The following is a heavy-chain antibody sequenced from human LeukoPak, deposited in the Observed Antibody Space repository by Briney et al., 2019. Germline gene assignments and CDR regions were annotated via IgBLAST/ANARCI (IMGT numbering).Heavy chain of an antibody. D-gene: IGHD2-15*01. CDR3: VRGGPSTWS. Sequence: GGSLRLSCAVSGFTVSSNYMTWVRQAPGRGPVWVSRINDDGSDTTYADSVKGRFTISRDDARNMLFLQMNSLRAEDTAVYYCVRGGPSTWSWGQGTLVIVSS. CDR2: INDDGSDT. V-gene: IGHV3-74*01. J-gene: IGHJ5*02. CDR1: GFTVSSNY.